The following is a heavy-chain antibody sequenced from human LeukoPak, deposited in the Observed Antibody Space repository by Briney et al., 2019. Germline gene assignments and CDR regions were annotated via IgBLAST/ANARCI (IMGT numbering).Heavy chain of an antibody. J-gene: IGHJ3*02. CDR2: IIPILGIA. CDR1: GGTFSSYA. V-gene: IGHV1-69*04. Sequence: ASVKVSCKASGGTFSSYAISWVRQAPGQGLEWMGRIIPILGIANYAQKFQGRVTITADKSTSTAYMELSSLRSEDTAVYYCATHGSHDAFDIWGQGTMVTVPS. CDR3: ATHGSHDAFDI.